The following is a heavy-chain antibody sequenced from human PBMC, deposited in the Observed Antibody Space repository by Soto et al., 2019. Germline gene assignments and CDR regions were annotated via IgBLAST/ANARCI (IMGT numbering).Heavy chain of an antibody. CDR3: VREESDYDVNWFDH. D-gene: IGHD5-12*01. V-gene: IGHV3-33*01. J-gene: IGHJ5*02. CDR1: GFTFSSYG. Sequence: QVQLVESGGGVVQPGRSLKLSCAASGFTFSSYGMHWVRQAPGKGLEWVAVIFYDGSRKEYAASLKGRFTISRDNSKSSLYLQMNSLRAEHTAMYSCVREESDYDVNWFDHWGQGTLVNVAS. CDR2: IFYDGSRK.